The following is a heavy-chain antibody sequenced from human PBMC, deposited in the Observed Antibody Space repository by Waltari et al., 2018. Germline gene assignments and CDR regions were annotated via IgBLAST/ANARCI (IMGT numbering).Heavy chain of an antibody. Sequence: EVPLVQSGAEVKKPGATVKISCKASGYTFTDYYMHWVQPAPGKGLEWMGRVDPEDGETIYAEKFQGRVTITADTSTDTAYMELSSLRSEDTAVYYCATAQDSRDAWWLGIRDYWGQGTLVTVSS. CDR1: GYTFTDYY. V-gene: IGHV1-69-2*01. CDR2: VDPEDGET. CDR3: ATAQDSRDAWWLGIRDY. J-gene: IGHJ4*02. D-gene: IGHD2-15*01.